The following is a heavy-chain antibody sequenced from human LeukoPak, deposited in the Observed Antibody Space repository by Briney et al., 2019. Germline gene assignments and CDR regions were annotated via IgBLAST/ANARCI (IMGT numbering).Heavy chain of an antibody. CDR1: GYTFTSYD. Sequence: ASVKVSCKASGYTFTSYDINWVRQATGQGLEWMGWMNSNSGNTGYAQKFQGRVTITRNTSISTAYMEMSSLRSEDTAVYYSARGLLRRITIFGVVIHYYFDCWGQGTLVTVSS. CDR3: ARGLLRRITIFGVVIHYYFDC. D-gene: IGHD3-3*01. J-gene: IGHJ4*02. V-gene: IGHV1-8*03. CDR2: MNSNSGNT.